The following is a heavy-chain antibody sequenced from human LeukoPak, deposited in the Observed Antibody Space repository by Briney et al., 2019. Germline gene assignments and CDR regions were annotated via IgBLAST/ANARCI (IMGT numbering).Heavy chain of an antibody. V-gene: IGHV3-23*01. Sequence: GGSLRLSCAASGFTFSSYAMSWVRQAPGKGLEWVSAISGSGGSTYYADSVKGRFTISRDNSKNTLYLQMNSLRAEDTAVYYCAKTPFDIVVVVAATVFDYWGQGTLVTASS. J-gene: IGHJ4*02. CDR1: GFTFSSYA. CDR2: ISGSGGST. D-gene: IGHD2-15*01. CDR3: AKTPFDIVVVVAATVFDY.